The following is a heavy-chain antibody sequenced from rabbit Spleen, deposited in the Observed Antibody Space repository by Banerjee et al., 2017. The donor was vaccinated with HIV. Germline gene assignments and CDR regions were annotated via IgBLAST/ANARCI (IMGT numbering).Heavy chain of an antibody. D-gene: IGHD7-1*01. CDR2: IAGSSSGFT. J-gene: IGHJ6*01. Sequence: QSLEESGGDLVKPEGSLTLTCKASGFSFSSSDYICWVRQAPGKGLEWISCIAGSSSGFTYSATWATGRFTISKTSSTTVTLQMTSLTVADTATYFCARDTGTSFSSYGMDLWGPGTLVTVS. CDR3: ARDTGTSFSSYGMDL. CDR1: GFSFSSSDY. V-gene: IGHV1S40*01.